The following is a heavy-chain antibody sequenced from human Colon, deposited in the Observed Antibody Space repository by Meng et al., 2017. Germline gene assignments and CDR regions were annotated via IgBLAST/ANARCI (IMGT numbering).Heavy chain of an antibody. CDR2: IHYSGST. D-gene: IGHD1-7*01. J-gene: IGHJ4*02. CDR1: GGSISGYY. V-gene: IGHV4-59*08. CDR3: ARHPQFGTTMIEY. Sequence: QVQLQESGPGLVQPSETLSLTCTVSGGSISGYYWSWIRQPPGKELEWIGYIHYSGSTNYKPSLQSRVTISVDTSKNQFSLRLSSVTAADTAVYYCARHPQFGTTMIEYWGQGTLVTVSS.